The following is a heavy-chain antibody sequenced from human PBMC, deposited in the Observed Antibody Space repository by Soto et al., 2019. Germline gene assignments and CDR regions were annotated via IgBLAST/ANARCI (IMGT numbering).Heavy chain of an antibody. J-gene: IGHJ4*02. CDR2: IWYDASNK. CDR3: ARDGVGKSIDH. Sequence: QVQLVESGGGVVQPGRSLRLSCAASGFTFSTYVIHWVRQAPGKGLEWVAVIWYDASNKYYAESVKGRFTISRDNSKNMVYLQMDSLRGEATAVYFCARDGVGKSIDHWGQGTLVTVSS. V-gene: IGHV3-33*01. D-gene: IGHD1-26*01. CDR1: GFTFSTYV.